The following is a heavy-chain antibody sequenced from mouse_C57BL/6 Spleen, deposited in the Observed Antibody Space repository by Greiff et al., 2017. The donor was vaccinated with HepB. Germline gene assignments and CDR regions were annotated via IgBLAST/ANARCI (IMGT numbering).Heavy chain of an antibody. D-gene: IGHD1-1*01. CDR1: GYSFTDYN. V-gene: IGHV1-39*01. J-gene: IGHJ1*03. Sequence: EVQLQQSGPELVKPGASVKISCKASGYSFTDYNMNWVKQSNGKSLEWIGVINPNYGTTSYNQKFKGKATLTVDQSSSTAYMQLTSLTSEDSAVYYWARGDYYGSSYVWYFDVWGTGTTVTVSS. CDR3: ARGDYYGSSYVWYFDV. CDR2: INPNYGTT.